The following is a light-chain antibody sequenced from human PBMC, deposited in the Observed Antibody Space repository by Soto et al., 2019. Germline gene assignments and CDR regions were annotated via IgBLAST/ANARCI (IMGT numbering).Light chain of an antibody. CDR3: SSYSTTNILV. V-gene: IGLV2-14*03. CDR2: DVN. Sequence: QSALTHPASVSGSPGQSVTISCTGASSDVGAYEHVSWYQQHPGRAPKLILYDVNNRPSGVSNHFSGSKSGNTASLVISGLQANDEADYYCSSYSTTNILVFGSGTKVTV. CDR1: SSDVGAYEH. J-gene: IGLJ1*01.